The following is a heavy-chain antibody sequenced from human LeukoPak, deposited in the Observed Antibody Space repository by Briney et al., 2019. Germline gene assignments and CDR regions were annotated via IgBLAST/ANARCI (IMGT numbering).Heavy chain of an antibody. J-gene: IGHJ3*02. CDR2: ISGSGGST. Sequence: GGSLRLSCAASGFTFSSYGMSWVRQAPGKGLEWVSAISGSGGSTYYADSVKGRFTISRDNSKTTLYLQMNSLRAEDTAVYYCAKGRRIVVVIDAFDIWGQGTMVTVSS. CDR3: AKGRRIVVVIDAFDI. D-gene: IGHD3-22*01. V-gene: IGHV3-23*01. CDR1: GFTFSSYG.